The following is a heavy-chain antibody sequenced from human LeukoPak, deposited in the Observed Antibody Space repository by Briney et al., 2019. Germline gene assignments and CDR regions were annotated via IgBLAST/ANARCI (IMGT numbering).Heavy chain of an antibody. CDR1: GGTFSSYA. V-gene: IGHV1-69*04. Sequence: GASVKVSCKASGGTFSSYAISWVRQAPGQGLEWMGRIIPILGIANYAQKFQGRVTITADKSTSTAYMELSSLRSEDTAVYYCARDSRSGWDEYFQHWGQGTLVTVSS. J-gene: IGHJ1*01. D-gene: IGHD6-19*01. CDR2: IIPILGIA. CDR3: ARDSRSGWDEYFQH.